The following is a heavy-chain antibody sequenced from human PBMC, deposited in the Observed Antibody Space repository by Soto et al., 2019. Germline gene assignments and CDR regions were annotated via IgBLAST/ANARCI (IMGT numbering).Heavy chain of an antibody. CDR1: GGSLSTYY. V-gene: IGHV4-34*01. CDR3: AGLRGSTGSSTDY. Sequence: SETLSLTCGVYGGSLSTYYWSWIRQPPGQRLEWIGEINHSGSASYNPSLKSRVTMSIGTSKNQFSLRLSSVTAADMAVYYCAGLRGSTGSSTDYWGQAPLVTVSS. CDR2: INHSGSA. D-gene: IGHD2-15*01. J-gene: IGHJ4*02.